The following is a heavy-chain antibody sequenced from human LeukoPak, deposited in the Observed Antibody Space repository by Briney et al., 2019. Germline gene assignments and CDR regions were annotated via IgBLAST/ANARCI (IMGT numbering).Heavy chain of an antibody. CDR2: IKSKTDGGTT. V-gene: IGHV3-15*01. CDR1: GFTFSNAW. J-gene: IGHJ4*02. D-gene: IGHD3-22*01. CDR3: TTAQYYYDSSGYYYRDY. Sequence: PGGSLRLSCAASGFTFSNAWMSWVRQAPGKGLEWVGRIKSKTDGGTTDYDAPVKGRFTISRDDSKNTLYLQMNSLKTEDTAVYYCTTAQYYYDSSGYYYRDYWGQGTLVTVSS.